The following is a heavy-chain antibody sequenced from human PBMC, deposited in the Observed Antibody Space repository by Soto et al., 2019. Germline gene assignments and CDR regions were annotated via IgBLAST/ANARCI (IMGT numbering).Heavy chain of an antibody. D-gene: IGHD3-22*01. CDR2: IKSKTDGGTT. J-gene: IGHJ3*02. CDR1: GFTFSNAW. V-gene: IGHV3-15*01. CDR3: TTDSGVVVLFDI. Sequence: GGSLRLSCAASGFTFSNAWMSWVRQAPGKGLEWVGRIKSKTDGGTTDYAAPVKGRFTISRDDSKNTLYLQMNSLKTEDTAVYYCTTDSGVVVLFDIWGQGTMVTVSS.